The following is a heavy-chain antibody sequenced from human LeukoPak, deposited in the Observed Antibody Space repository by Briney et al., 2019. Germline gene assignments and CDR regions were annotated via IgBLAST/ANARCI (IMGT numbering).Heavy chain of an antibody. CDR3: ARGHRSVANNWFDP. J-gene: IGHJ5*02. Sequence: SQTLSLTCAISGDSVSSNSAAWNWIRQSPSRGLEWLGRTYYRSKWYNDYAVSVKSRITINPDTSKNQFSLKLNSLTAADTAVYYCARGHRSVANNWFDPWGQGTLVTVSS. CDR1: GDSVSSNSAA. V-gene: IGHV6-1*01. CDR2: TYYRSKWYN. D-gene: IGHD3-3*01.